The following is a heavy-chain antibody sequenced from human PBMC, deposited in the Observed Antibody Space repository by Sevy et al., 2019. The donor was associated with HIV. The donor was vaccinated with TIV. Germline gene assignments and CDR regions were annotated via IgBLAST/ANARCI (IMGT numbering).Heavy chain of an antibody. V-gene: IGHV3-21*01. CDR3: ARAFYDFWSGYYDFDY. D-gene: IGHD3-3*01. J-gene: IGHJ4*02. CDR1: GFTFSSYS. Sequence: GGSLRLSCAASGFTFSSYSMNWVRQAPGKGLEWVSSISSSCSYIYYADSVKGRFTISRDNAKNSLYLQMNSLRAEDTAVYYCARAFYDFWSGYYDFDYWGQGTLVTVSS. CDR2: ISSSCSYI.